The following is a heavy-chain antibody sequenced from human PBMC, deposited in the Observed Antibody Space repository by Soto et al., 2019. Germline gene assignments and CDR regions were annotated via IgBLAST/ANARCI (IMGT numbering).Heavy chain of an antibody. CDR2: ISGGGNDR. CDR3: ARSLFIAATDTEPFDS. CDR1: GFTFSSYA. D-gene: IGHD6-13*01. Sequence: VQLLESGGGLVQPGGSLTLSCAASGFTFSSYAMSCVRQAPGKGLEWVSAISGGGNDRFYADSVKGRFTISRDNSRNTLYLHMHSLTAEDTAVHYCARSLFIAATDTEPFDSWGQGTLVTVSS. V-gene: IGHV3-23*01. J-gene: IGHJ4*02.